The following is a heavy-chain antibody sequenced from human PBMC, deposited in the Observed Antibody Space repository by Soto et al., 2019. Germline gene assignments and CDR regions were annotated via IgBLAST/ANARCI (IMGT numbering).Heavy chain of an antibody. CDR2: IIPISGTA. CDR1: GAIFSNCA. V-gene: IGHV1-69*01. CDR3: ARGNDIVVVQGVRKSRDYDYYGMDV. J-gene: IGHJ6*02. Sequence: QVQLVQSGAEVKKPGSSVKVSCKTSGAIFSNCAITWVRQAPGQGLEWMGGIIPISGTAKYAQKFKGRVTITADASTNTAYMELSSLRSEDTDVYYCARGNDIVVVQGVRKSRDYDYYGMDVGGQGTTVAVSS. D-gene: IGHD2-2*01.